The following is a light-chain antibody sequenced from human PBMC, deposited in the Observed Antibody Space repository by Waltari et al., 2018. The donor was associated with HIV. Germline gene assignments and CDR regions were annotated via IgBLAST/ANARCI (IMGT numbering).Light chain of an antibody. CDR3: MQGSHWPPRT. Sequence: DVVMIQPPLSLPVTLGQAASSTGRLSPSLAHSNGNTYLSWFHQRPGQSPRRLIYQVSNRDSGVPDRFSGSGSGTEFTLNIDRVQADDVGIYYCMQGSHWPPRTFGQGTKVEIK. J-gene: IGKJ1*01. CDR2: QVS. V-gene: IGKV2-30*02. CDR1: PSLAHSNGNTY.